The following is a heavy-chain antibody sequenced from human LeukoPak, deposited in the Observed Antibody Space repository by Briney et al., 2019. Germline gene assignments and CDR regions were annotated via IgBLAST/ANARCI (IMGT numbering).Heavy chain of an antibody. CDR2: ISYDGSNK. CDR3: ARDSRTVEGWYYMDV. CDR1: GFTFSSYA. Sequence: PGGSLRLSCAASGFTFSSYAMHWVRQAPGKGLEWVAVISYDGSNKYYADSVKGRFTISRDNSKNTLYLQMGSLRAEDMAVYYCARDSRTVEGWYYMDVCGKGTTVTVSS. J-gene: IGHJ6*03. D-gene: IGHD4-11*01. V-gene: IGHV3-30*14.